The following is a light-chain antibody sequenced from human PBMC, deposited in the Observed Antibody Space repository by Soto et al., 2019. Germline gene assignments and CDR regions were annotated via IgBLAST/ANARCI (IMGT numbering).Light chain of an antibody. V-gene: IGKV1-33*01. Sequence: DIQMTQSPSSLSAFVGDSITITCQASQDIKNYLNWYQHKPGKAPKPLIYDAFKSDTGVPSRFSGSGSGTDFTFTINSLQPEDIATYFCQQYDSLPPTFGGGTRV. J-gene: IGKJ4*01. CDR3: QQYDSLPPT. CDR1: QDIKNY. CDR2: DAF.